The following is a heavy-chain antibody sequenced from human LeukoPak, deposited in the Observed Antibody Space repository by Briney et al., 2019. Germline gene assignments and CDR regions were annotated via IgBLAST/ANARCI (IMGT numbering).Heavy chain of an antibody. CDR1: GGSISSGDYY. CDR2: MYYSGST. CDR3: ARPYYYDSRIDP. V-gene: IGHV4-30-4*01. D-gene: IGHD3-22*01. J-gene: IGHJ5*02. Sequence: SETLSLACTVSGGSISSGDYYWSWIRQPPGKGLEWVGYMYYSGSTYYNPSLKSRVTISVDTSKNQFSLKLSSVTAADTAVYYCARPYYYDSRIDPWGQETLVTVSS.